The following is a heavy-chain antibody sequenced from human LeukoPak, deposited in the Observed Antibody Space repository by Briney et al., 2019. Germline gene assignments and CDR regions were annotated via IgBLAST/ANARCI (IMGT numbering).Heavy chain of an antibody. Sequence: KPSETLSLTCAVSGGSISSGGYPWSWIRQPPGKGLEWIGYIYHSGSTYYNPSLKSRVTISVDRSKNQFSLKLSSVTAADTAVYYCARASTAFGSLDYWGQGTLVTVSS. CDR3: ARASTAFGSLDY. D-gene: IGHD3-10*01. CDR2: IYHSGST. V-gene: IGHV4-30-2*01. CDR1: GGSISSGGYP. J-gene: IGHJ4*02.